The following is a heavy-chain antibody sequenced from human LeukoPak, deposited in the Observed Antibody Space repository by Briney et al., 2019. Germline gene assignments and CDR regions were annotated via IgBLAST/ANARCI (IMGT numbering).Heavy chain of an antibody. V-gene: IGHV3-21*01. CDR2: ISRSSSDI. J-gene: IGHJ4*02. Sequence: PGGSLRLSCAASGLTFSSYSMNWVRQAPGKGLEWVSSISRSSSDIYYADSVKGRFTISRDNAKNSVFLQMNSLRVEDTAVYYCARGEGYCSGGTCYSGDFYYFDYWGQGTLVIVSS. D-gene: IGHD2-15*01. CDR3: ARGEGYCSGGTCYSGDFYYFDY. CDR1: GLTFSSYS.